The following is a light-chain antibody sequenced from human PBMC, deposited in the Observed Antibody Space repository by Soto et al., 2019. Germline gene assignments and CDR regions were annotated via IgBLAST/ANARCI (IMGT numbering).Light chain of an antibody. J-gene: IGLJ1*01. CDR2: DVS. CDR1: TSDVGGYDY. V-gene: IGLV2-14*01. Sequence: QSVLTQPASVSGSPGQSITVSCTGTTSDVGGYDYAAWYQQHPGKAPKLMIYDVSSRPSGVSNRFSGSKSGNTASLTISGLQAEDEADYYCSSYLGSSTLSGVFGTGTKVTVL. CDR3: SSYLGSSTLSGV.